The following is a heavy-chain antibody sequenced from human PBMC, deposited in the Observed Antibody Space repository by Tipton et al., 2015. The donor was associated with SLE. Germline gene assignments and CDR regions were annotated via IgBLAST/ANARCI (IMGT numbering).Heavy chain of an antibody. D-gene: IGHD1-26*01. CDR2: ISAYNGNT. V-gene: IGHV1-18*01. CDR3: ATARDSGGGNAFDI. J-gene: IGHJ3*02. CDR1: GYTFSSYG. Sequence: QLVQSGAEVKKPGASVKVSCKASGYTFSSYGITWVRQAPGQGLEWMGWISAYNGNTNYAQKLQGRVTMTRDTSTSTAYMELRSLRSDDTAVYYCATARDSGGGNAFDIWGQGTMVTVSS.